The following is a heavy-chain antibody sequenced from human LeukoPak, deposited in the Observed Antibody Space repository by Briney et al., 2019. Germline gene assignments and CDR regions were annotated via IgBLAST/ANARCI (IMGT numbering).Heavy chain of an antibody. CDR2: ISYSGRT. Sequence: SPTLSIPCTDTAGSISSCYLSWLRQPPEKKLECIRNISYSGRTNNNTSLKSRVTISVDTFKNQFSLKLSSVTAADTDVYFCARGRYGSSWETEYSFDYWGQGTLVTVSS. CDR3: ARGRYGSSWETEYSFDY. CDR1: AGSISSCY. D-gene: IGHD6-13*01. V-gene: IGHV4-59*01. J-gene: IGHJ4*02.